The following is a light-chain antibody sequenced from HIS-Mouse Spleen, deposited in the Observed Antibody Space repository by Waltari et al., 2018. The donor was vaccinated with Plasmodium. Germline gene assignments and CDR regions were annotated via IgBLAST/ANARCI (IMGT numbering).Light chain of an antibody. V-gene: IGLV3-10*01. Sequence: SYELTQPPSVSVSPGQTARITCSGDALPKKYAYWYQQKSGQAPVLVIYEDSKRPSGIPERLSGSRSGTMATLTISGAQVEDEADYYGYSTDSSGNHRVFGGGTKLTVL. CDR3: YSTDSSGNHRV. CDR1: ALPKKY. J-gene: IGLJ3*02. CDR2: EDS.